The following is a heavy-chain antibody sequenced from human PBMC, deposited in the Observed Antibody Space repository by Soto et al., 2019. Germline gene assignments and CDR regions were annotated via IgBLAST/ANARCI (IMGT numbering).Heavy chain of an antibody. V-gene: IGHV2-5*01. CDR3: ARAFKWNYM. J-gene: IGHJ4*02. Sequence: QITLKESGPTLVKPTQTLMLTCSFSGFSLDTTGVGVGWICQAPGKALEWLANIYWHDDKRYNPSLEGRLTITKDTSKNQVVLTMTDMDPADTATYYCARAFKWNYMWGQGILVTVSS. CDR1: GFSLDTTGVG. D-gene: IGHD1-7*01. CDR2: IYWHDDK.